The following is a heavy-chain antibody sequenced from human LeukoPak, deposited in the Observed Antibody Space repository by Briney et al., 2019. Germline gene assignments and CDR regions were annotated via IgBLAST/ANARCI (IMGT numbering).Heavy chain of an antibody. V-gene: IGHV3-30*18. D-gene: IGHD6-13*01. CDR3: AKDIAPRLGSSFLMDV. Sequence: GGSLRLSCAASGFSFSSYGMQWVRQAPGKGLEWVAVISYDGSNKYYADSVKGRFTISRDNSKNTLYLQMNSLRAEDTAVYYCAKDIAPRLGSSFLMDVWGKGTAVTVSS. J-gene: IGHJ6*04. CDR1: GFSFSSYG. CDR2: ISYDGSNK.